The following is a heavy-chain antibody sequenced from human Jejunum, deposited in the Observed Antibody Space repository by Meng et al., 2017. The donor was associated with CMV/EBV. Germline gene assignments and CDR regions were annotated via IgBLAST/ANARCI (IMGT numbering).Heavy chain of an antibody. Sequence: EVPVVVSGGGLIQPGGSLRLSCVVSGFTVSSNCMNWVRQAPGKGLEWVSVIYSGGSTYYADSVKGRFTISRDNSKNMLYLQMNSLRAEDTAVYYCARRDEGYGPFVYWGQGTLVTVSS. CDR2: IYSGGST. D-gene: IGHD3-10*01. CDR1: GFTVSSNC. J-gene: IGHJ4*02. V-gene: IGHV3-53*01. CDR3: ARRDEGYGPFVY.